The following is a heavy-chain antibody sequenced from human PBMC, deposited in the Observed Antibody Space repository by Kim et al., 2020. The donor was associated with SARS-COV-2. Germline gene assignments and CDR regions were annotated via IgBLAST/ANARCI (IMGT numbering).Heavy chain of an antibody. Sequence: GGSLRLSCAASGFTFSSYSMNWVRQAPGKGLEWVSSISSSSSYIYYADSVKGRFTISRDNAKNSLYLQMNSLRAEDTAVYYCASQVGATGVDDWGQGTLVSVSS. CDR1: GFTFSSYS. J-gene: IGHJ4*02. D-gene: IGHD1-26*01. CDR2: ISSSSSYI. CDR3: ASQVGATGVDD. V-gene: IGHV3-21*04.